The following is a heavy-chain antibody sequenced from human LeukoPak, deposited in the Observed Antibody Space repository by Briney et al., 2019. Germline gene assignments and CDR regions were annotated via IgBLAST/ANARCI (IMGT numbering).Heavy chain of an antibody. CDR1: GFTFSSYW. J-gene: IGHJ4*02. CDR3: ARKDVSSGWYYFDY. V-gene: IGHV3-74*01. CDR2: INSDGSST. D-gene: IGHD6-19*01. Sequence: TGGSLRLSCAASGFTFSSYWMHWVRQAPGKGLVLVSRINSDGSSTSYADSVKGRFTISRDNAKNTLYLQMNSLRAEDTAVYYCARKDVSSGWYYFDYWGQGTLVTVSS.